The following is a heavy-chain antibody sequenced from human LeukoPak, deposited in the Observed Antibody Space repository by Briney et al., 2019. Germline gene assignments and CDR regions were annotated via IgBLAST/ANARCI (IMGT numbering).Heavy chain of an antibody. D-gene: IGHD2-21*02. V-gene: IGHV4-38-2*02. CDR3: ARVIVVVTANMERWYYFDY. CDR1: GYSISSGYY. Sequence: SETLSLTCTVSGYSISSGYYWGWIRQPPGKGLEWIGSIYHSGNTYYNPSLKSRVTISVDTSKNQFSLKLSSVTAADTAVYYCARVIVVVTANMERWYYFDYWGQGTLVTVSS. J-gene: IGHJ4*02. CDR2: IYHSGNT.